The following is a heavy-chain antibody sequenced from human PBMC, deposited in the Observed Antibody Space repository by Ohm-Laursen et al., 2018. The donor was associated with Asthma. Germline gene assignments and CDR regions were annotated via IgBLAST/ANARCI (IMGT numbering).Heavy chain of an antibody. CDR2: IYYTGNT. CDR3: ARLARGYDRHFDY. J-gene: IGHJ4*02. V-gene: IGHV4-31*03. CDR1: GDSISSGDNY. Sequence: SETLSLTCTVAGDSISSGDNYWSWIRQHPGKGLEWISYIYYTGNTYYNPSLRSRITMSVDTSKNQFSLRLSSVTAADTAVYYCARLARGYDRHFDYWGQGTLVTVSS. D-gene: IGHD3-22*01.